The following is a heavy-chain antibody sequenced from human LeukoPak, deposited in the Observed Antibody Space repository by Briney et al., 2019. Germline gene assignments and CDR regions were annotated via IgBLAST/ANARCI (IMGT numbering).Heavy chain of an antibody. V-gene: IGHV3-30*18. CDR2: ISYDGSNK. CDR3: AKDQVGVPATR. Sequence: GGSLRLSCAASGFTFSSYGMHWVRQAPGKGLEWVAVISYDGSNKYYADSVKGRFTISRDNSKNTLYLQMNSLRAEDTAVYYCAKDQVGVPATRWGQGTLVTVCS. D-gene: IGHD1-26*01. J-gene: IGHJ4*02. CDR1: GFTFSSYG.